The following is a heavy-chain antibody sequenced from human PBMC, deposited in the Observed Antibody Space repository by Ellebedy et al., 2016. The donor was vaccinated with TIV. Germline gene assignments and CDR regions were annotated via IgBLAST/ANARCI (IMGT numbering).Heavy chain of an antibody. Sequence: GESLKISCAGSGFTFSSYVMNWVRQAPGKGLEWVSSISGSGGSTYYADSVKGRFTISRDNSKNTLYLQMNSLRAEDTAVYYCAKDGVPVLDTMIVVVIPIYYFDYWGQGTLVTVSS. CDR1: GFTFSSYV. J-gene: IGHJ4*02. V-gene: IGHV3-23*01. D-gene: IGHD3-22*01. CDR2: ISGSGGST. CDR3: AKDGVPVLDTMIVVVIPIYYFDY.